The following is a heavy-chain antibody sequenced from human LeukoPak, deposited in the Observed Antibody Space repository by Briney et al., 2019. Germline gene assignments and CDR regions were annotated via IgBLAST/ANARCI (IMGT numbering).Heavy chain of an antibody. CDR3: ARDRGYYYGSGSKYYFDY. D-gene: IGHD3-10*01. Sequence: SVKVSCKASGGTFSSYAISWVRQAPGQGLEWMGGIIPIFGTANYAQKFQGRVTITADESTSTAYMELSSLRSDDTAVYYCARDRGYYYGSGSKYYFDYWGQGTLVTVSS. J-gene: IGHJ4*02. CDR2: IIPIFGTA. CDR1: GGTFSSYA. V-gene: IGHV1-69*13.